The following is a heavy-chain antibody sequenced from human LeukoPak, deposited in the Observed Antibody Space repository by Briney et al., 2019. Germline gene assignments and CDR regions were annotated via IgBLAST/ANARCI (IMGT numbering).Heavy chain of an antibody. Sequence: GGSLRLSCAASGFTVSSNYMSWVRQAPGKGLEWVAVISYDGSNKYYADSVKGRFTISRDNAKNSLYLQMNSLRAEDTALYHCARVGYGSGVGYYYYYMDVWGKGTTVTVSS. J-gene: IGHJ6*03. D-gene: IGHD3-10*01. CDR1: GFTVSSNY. CDR2: ISYDGSNK. V-gene: IGHV3-30-3*01. CDR3: ARVGYGSGVGYYYYYMDV.